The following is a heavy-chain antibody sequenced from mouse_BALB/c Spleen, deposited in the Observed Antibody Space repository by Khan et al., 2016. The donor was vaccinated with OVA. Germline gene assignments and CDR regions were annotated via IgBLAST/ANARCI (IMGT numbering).Heavy chain of an antibody. Sequence: QVQLKQSGPGLVQPSQSLSITCTVSGFSLTSYGVHWVRQSPGKGLEWLGVIWSGGSTDYNAAFISRLSISKDNSKSQVFFKMNRLQANDSDIYYCARNYDYDEGLAYWGQGTLVTVSA. CDR1: GFSLTSYG. V-gene: IGHV2-2*02. CDR2: IWSGGST. D-gene: IGHD2-4*01. CDR3: ARNYDYDEGLAY. J-gene: IGHJ3*01.